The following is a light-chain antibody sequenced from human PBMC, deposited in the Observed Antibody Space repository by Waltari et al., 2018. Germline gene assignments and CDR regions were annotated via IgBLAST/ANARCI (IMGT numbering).Light chain of an antibody. CDR3: MIWHSSAVV. CDR2: HNSDSDQ. CDR1: SGINVATYR. Sequence: QAVLTQPSSLSASPGASASLTCTLRSGINVATYRIYWYQQKPGSPPQYLLGHNSDSDQQQGFGVPSRFSGSKEASAKAGILLIAGLQSEDEADYYCMIWHSSAVVFGGGTKLTVL. V-gene: IGLV5-45*02. J-gene: IGLJ2*01.